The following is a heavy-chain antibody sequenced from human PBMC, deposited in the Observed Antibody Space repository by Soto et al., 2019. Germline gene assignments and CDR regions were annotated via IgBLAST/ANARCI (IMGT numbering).Heavy chain of an antibody. CDR1: EVTCIRYS. CDR3: ARGVPAAMSYFQY. V-gene: IGHV3-48*01. J-gene: IGHJ1*01. Sequence: RDACGVAEVTCIRYSRNRVRQTPGKGLEWVSYISNSSSIIYYADSVKGRFTISRDNAKNSLYLQMNSLRAEDTAIYYCARGVPAAMSYFQYWGQGTLVTVSS. CDR2: ISNSSSII. D-gene: IGHD2-2*01.